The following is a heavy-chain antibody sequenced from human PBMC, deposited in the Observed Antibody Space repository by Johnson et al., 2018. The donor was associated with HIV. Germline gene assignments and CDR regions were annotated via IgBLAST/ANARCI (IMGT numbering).Heavy chain of an antibody. J-gene: IGHJ3*02. CDR1: GFTFSSYD. D-gene: IGHD3-22*01. V-gene: IGHV3-13*01. CDR3: ARETHYYDSKPYDAFDI. CDR2: IDTTGDT. Sequence: MQLVESGVGLVQPGGSLRLSCAASGFTFSSYDMHWVRQPTGKGLEWVSSIDTTGDTYYPGSVRGRFTISRDNAKNSLYLQMNSLRAADTALYYCARETHYYDSKPYDAFDIWGQGTMVTVSS.